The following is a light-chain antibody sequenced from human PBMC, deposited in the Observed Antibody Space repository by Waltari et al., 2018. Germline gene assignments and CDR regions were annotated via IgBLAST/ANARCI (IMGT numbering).Light chain of an antibody. CDR3: QSYDNSLRGV. J-gene: IGLJ3*02. V-gene: IGLV1-40*01. CDR2: ANN. CDR1: TPTIGDHHV. Sequence: QSVLTQPPSVSGSPGHRVAISCTASTPTIGDHHVGPGYPQVPGTAPNLLIYANNNRPTGVPDRFSGSRSGTSASLAITGLQAEDEADYYCQSYDNSLRGVFGGGTKLTVL.